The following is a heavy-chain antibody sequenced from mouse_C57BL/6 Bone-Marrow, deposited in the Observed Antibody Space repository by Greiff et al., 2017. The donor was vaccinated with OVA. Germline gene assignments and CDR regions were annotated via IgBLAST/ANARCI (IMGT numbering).Heavy chain of an antibody. V-gene: IGHV14-4*01. CDR1: GFNIKDDY. J-gene: IGHJ2*01. Sequence: VQLQQSGAELVRPGASVKLSCTASGFNIKDDYMHWVKQRPEQGLEWIGWIDPENGDTEYASKFQGKATITADTSSNTAYLQLSSLTSEDTAVYYCTTDDHYFDYWGQGTTLTVSS. CDR2: IDPENGDT. CDR3: TTDDHYFDY.